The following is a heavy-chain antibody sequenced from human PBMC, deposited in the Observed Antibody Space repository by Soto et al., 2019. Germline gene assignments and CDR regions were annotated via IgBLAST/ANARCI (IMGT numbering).Heavy chain of an antibody. CDR2: IYSGGST. Sequence: GSLRVSRAASGFTVSSNYMSWVRQAPGKGLEWVSVIYSGGSTYYADSVKGRFTISRDNSKNTLYLQMNSLRTEDTAVYYCAREGYSYGHAFDIWGQGTMVTV. CDR1: GFTVSSNY. D-gene: IGHD5-18*01. J-gene: IGHJ3*02. V-gene: IGHV3-53*01. CDR3: AREGYSYGHAFDI.